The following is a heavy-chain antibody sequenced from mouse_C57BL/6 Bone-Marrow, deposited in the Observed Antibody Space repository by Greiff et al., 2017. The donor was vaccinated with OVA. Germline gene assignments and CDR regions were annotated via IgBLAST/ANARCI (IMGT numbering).Heavy chain of an antibody. CDR2: IYPGSGST. CDR3: AREDWYFDV. J-gene: IGHJ1*03. CDR1: GYTFTSYW. Sequence: VQVVESGAELVKPGASVKMSCKASGYTFTSYWITWVKQRPGQGLEWIGDIYPGSGSTNYNEKFKSKATLTVDTSSSTAYMQLSSLTSEDSAVYYCAREDWYFDVWGTGTTVTVSS. V-gene: IGHV1-55*01.